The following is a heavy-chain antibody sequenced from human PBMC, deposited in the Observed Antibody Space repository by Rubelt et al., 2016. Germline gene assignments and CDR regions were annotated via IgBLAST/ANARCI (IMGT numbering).Heavy chain of an antibody. V-gene: IGHV3-23*01. CDR1: GLTFSSCT. J-gene: IGHJ4*02. Sequence: EVQLLESGGDLVQPGGSLRLSCAAAGLTFSSCTMSWFRQAPGKGLEWVSAINYNSGSIYYADSVKGRFTISRDNSKNTLYLQMNSLRTEDTAVYYCAREPGYTSGYAVDYWGQGTLVTVSS. D-gene: IGHD6-19*01. CDR3: AREPGYTSGYAVDY. CDR2: INYNSGSI.